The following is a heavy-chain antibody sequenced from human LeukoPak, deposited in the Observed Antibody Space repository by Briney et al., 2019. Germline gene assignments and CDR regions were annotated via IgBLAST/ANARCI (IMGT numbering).Heavy chain of an antibody. CDR2: IYYSRST. J-gene: IGHJ4*02. D-gene: IGHD2-15*01. V-gene: IGHV4-39*01. CDR1: GGSISSSSYY. CDR3: ARQEDIVVVVAATLTYFDY. Sequence: SETLSLTCTVSGGSISSSSYYWGWIRQPPGKGLEWIGSIYYSRSTYYNPSLKSRVTISVDTSKNQFSLKLSSVTAADTAVYYCARQEDIVVVVAATLTYFDYWGQGTLVTVSS.